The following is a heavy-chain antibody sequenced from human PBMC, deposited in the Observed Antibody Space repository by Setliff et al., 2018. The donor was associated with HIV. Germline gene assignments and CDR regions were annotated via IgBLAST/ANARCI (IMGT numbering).Heavy chain of an antibody. CDR2: IFHSGDT. CDR1: GVSVGSGDYY. J-gene: IGHJ4*02. CDR3: ATRPRIAARPFDY. D-gene: IGHD6-6*01. V-gene: IGHV4-31*03. Sequence: SETLSLTCSVSGVSVGSGDYYWHWIRQHPEKALEWIGYIFHSGDTYYNPSLKSRISMSVDTSKNQFSLELTSLTAADTAVYYCATRPRIAARPFDYWGQGMLGTSPQ.